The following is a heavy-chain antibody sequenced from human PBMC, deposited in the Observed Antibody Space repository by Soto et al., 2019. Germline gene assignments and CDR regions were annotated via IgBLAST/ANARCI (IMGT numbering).Heavy chain of an antibody. CDR2: INTANGDT. Sequence: QVHLVQSGAEVKKPGASVKLSCEASGYTFTAFPIHWVRQAPGRSPEWMGWINTANGDTKYSQKFQGRVTITSDTSASTVYMELSSLRSEDTAVYYCARKEGPSGSYPYGMDVWGQGTTVTVSS. CDR1: GYTFTAFP. J-gene: IGHJ6*02. CDR3: ARKEGPSGSYPYGMDV. V-gene: IGHV1-3*04. D-gene: IGHD6-6*01.